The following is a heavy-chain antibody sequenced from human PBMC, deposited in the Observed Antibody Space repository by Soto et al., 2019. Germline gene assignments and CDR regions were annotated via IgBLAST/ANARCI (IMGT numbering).Heavy chain of an antibody. CDR2: ISGYNGNT. CDR3: ARDREYYYHIGGNYYYHYGLDV. CDR1: GYTFTDYG. V-gene: IGHV1-18*04. Sequence: QVQLVESGAEVKKPGASVKVSCKASGYTFTDYGISWVRQAPGQGLEWMGWISGYNGNTKYEQKFQGRVTMTTDTPTITAYMELRSLRYYGTGVYYCARDREYYYHIGGNYYYHYGLDVWGQCTTVTVS. D-gene: IGHD3-22*01. J-gene: IGHJ6*02.